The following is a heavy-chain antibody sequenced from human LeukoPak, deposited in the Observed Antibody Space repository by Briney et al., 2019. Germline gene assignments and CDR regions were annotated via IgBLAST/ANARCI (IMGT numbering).Heavy chain of an antibody. CDR3: ARAVVRGVILAD. V-gene: IGHV4-59*01. CDR1: GGSISSYY. Sequence: SETLSLTCIVSGGSISSYYWSWIRQPPGKGLEWIGYIYYSGSTTYNPSLKSRVTISVDTSKNQFSLKLSSVTAADTAVYYCARAVVRGVILADWGQGTLVTVSS. D-gene: IGHD3-10*01. J-gene: IGHJ4*02. CDR2: IYYSGST.